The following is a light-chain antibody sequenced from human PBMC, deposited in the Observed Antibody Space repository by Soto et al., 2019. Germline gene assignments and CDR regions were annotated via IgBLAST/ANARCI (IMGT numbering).Light chain of an antibody. CDR1: SSNIGAGYN. CDR2: GNR. Sequence: QSVLTQPPSVSGAPGQRVTISCTGSSSNIGAGYNVHWYQHLPGTAPKVLIYGNRHRPSGVPDRFSGSESGTSASLAITGLQADDEADYYCQSYDISLSGVVFGGGTKLTVL. V-gene: IGLV1-40*01. J-gene: IGLJ2*01. CDR3: QSYDISLSGVV.